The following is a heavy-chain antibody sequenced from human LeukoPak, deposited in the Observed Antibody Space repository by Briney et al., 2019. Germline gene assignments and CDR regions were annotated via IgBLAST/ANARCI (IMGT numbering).Heavy chain of an antibody. D-gene: IGHD2-15*01. J-gene: IGHJ4*02. CDR3: ARDCSGGSCYFAFDY. Sequence: GGPLRLSCAASGFTFSSYSMNWVRQAPGKGLEWVSSISSSSSYIYYADSVKGRFTISRDNAKNSLYLQMNSLRAEDTAVYYCARDCSGGSCYFAFDYWGQGTLVTVSS. CDR1: GFTFSSYS. CDR2: ISSSSSYI. V-gene: IGHV3-21*01.